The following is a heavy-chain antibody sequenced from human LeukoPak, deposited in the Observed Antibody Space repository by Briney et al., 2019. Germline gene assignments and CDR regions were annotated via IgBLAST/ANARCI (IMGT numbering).Heavy chain of an antibody. Sequence: SQTLSLTCTVSGGSISSGGYYWSWIRQHPGKGLEWIGYIYYSGSTYYNPSLKSRVTISVDTSKNQFSLKLSSVTAADTAVCYCARVDVRAAAGLFDYWGQGTLVTVSS. V-gene: IGHV4-31*03. CDR2: IYYSGST. CDR1: GGSISSGGYY. J-gene: IGHJ4*02. D-gene: IGHD6-13*01. CDR3: ARVDVRAAAGLFDY.